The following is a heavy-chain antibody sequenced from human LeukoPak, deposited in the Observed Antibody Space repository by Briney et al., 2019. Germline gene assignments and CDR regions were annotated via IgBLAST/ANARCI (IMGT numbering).Heavy chain of an antibody. V-gene: IGHV2-5*02. CDR2: IYWDDDK. J-gene: IGHJ6*03. D-gene: IGHD6-6*01. CDR3: AHRLSGQLAMDV. CDR1: GFSLSTSGLG. Sequence: SGPTLVKPTQTLTLTCTFTGFSLSTSGLGVGWIRQPPGKALEWLALIYWDDDKRYSPSLKSRLTITKDTSKNQVVLTMTNMDPVDTATYYCAHRLSGQLAMDVWGKGTTVTVSS.